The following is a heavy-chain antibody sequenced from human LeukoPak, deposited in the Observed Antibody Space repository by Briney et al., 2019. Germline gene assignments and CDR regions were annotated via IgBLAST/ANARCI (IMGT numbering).Heavy chain of an antibody. CDR3: ARLYGDYVGY. D-gene: IGHD4-17*01. V-gene: IGHV4-59*08. CDR2: IYYSGST. CDR1: GGSISSYY. J-gene: IGHJ4*02. Sequence: SETLSLTCTVSGGSISSYYWSWIRQPPGKGLEWIGYIYYSGSTNYNPSLKSRVTISVDTSKNQFPLKLSSVTAADTAVYYCARLYGDYVGYWGQGTLVTVSS.